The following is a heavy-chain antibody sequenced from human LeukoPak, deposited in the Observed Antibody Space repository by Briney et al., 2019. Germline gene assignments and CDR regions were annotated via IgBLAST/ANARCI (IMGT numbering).Heavy chain of an antibody. CDR3: SRGDYDIPTGRAFDF. CDR2: VYYDGST. J-gene: IGHJ5*01. CDR1: GGSISRHY. V-gene: IGHV4-59*11. Sequence: SETLSLTCTVSGGSISRHYWSWIRQPPGKGLEWIGFVYYDGSTNYNPSLKSRLYILVDSSKNQISLNLNSVTDADTAVYCCSRGDYDIPTGRAFDFWGQGTLVTVSS. D-gene: IGHD3-9*01.